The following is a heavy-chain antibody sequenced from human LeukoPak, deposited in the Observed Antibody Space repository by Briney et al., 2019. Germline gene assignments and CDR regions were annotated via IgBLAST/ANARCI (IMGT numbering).Heavy chain of an antibody. D-gene: IGHD6-19*01. CDR3: ARVRSEQWLVPYGMDV. V-gene: IGHV6-1*01. J-gene: IGHJ6*02. CDR2: TCYRSKWYN. CDR1: GDSVSSNSAA. Sequence: SQTLSLTCAISGDSVSSNSAAWNWIRQSPSRGLEWLGRTCYRSKWYNDYAVSVKSRITINPDTSKNQFSLQLNSVTPEDTAVYYCARVRSEQWLVPYGMDVWGQGTTVTVS.